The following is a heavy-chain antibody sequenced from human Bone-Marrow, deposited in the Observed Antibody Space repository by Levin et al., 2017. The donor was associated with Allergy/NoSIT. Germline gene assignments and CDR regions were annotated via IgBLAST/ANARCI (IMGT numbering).Heavy chain of an antibody. D-gene: IGHD2-15*01. CDR3: ARGMVGAADFDY. J-gene: IGHJ4*02. CDR1: GFTFSSYD. CDR2: IGTAGDT. V-gene: IGHV3-13*04. Sequence: GGSLRLSCAASGFTFSSYDMHWVRQATGKGLEWVSAIGTAGDTYYPGSVKGRFTISRENAKNSLYLQMNSLRAGDTAVYYCARGMVGAADFDYWGQGTLVTVSS.